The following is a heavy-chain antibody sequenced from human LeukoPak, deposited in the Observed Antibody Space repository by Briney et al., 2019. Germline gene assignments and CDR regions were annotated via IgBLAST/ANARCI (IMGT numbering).Heavy chain of an antibody. V-gene: IGHV3-21*01. Sequence: GGSLRLSCGGSGFTFSSYSMNRVRQAPGKGLEWVSSISSSSSYIYYADSVKGRFTISRDNAKNSLYLQMNSLRAEDTAVYYCARDSGGVGATNAFDIWGQGTMVTVSS. J-gene: IGHJ3*02. CDR3: ARDSGGVGATNAFDI. CDR2: ISSSSSYI. D-gene: IGHD1-26*01. CDR1: GFTFSSYS.